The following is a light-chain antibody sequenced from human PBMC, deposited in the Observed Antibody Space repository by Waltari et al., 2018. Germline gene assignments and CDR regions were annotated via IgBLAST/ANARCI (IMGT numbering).Light chain of an antibody. CDR2: DAS. Sequence: EIVLTQSPANLSLSPGERSTLSCRSSQSVTSYLAWYQPKPGQAPRLLIYDASNRATGIPARFSGSGSGTDFTLTISSLEPEDFAVYYCQQRSNWPPYTFGQGTKLEIK. J-gene: IGKJ2*01. V-gene: IGKV3-11*01. CDR1: QSVTSY. CDR3: QQRSNWPPYT.